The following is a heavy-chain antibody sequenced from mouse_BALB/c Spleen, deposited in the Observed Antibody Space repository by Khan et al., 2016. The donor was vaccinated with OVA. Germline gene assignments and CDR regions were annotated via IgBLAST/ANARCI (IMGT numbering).Heavy chain of an antibody. V-gene: IGHV1S135*01. J-gene: IGHJ3*01. Sequence: IQLLQSGPELMKPGASVKISCKASGYSFTSYYIHWVMQSHATSLEWIGYIDPFSGGTTYNQKFKGKATLTVDKSSSTAYIHLSNLTSEDSAVYNCTRHGYVAWFTYWGQGTLVTVSA. CDR2: IDPFSGGT. CDR1: GYSFTSYY. CDR3: TRHGYVAWFTY. D-gene: IGHD2-2*01.